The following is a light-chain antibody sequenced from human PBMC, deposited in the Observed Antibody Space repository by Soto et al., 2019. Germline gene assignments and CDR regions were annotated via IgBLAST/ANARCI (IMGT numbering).Light chain of an antibody. CDR3: SSYAGSNYPYV. J-gene: IGLJ1*01. Sequence: QSALTQPASVSGSPGQSITISCIGSGRDIGAYDYVSWYQQHPGKAPKLLIYEVTKRPLGVPDRFSGSKSGNAASLTVSGLQAEDEADYYCSSYAGSNYPYVFGTGTKVTVL. CDR1: GRDIGAYDY. V-gene: IGLV2-8*01. CDR2: EVT.